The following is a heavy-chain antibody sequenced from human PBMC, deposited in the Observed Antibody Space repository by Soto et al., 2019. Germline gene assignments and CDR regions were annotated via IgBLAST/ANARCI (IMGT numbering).Heavy chain of an antibody. J-gene: IGHJ5*02. CDR2: IYYSGST. CDR1: GGSISSGGYY. V-gene: IGHV4-31*03. CDR3: ARDANVNWFDP. D-gene: IGHD2-8*01. Sequence: QVQLQESSTGLVKPSQTLSLTCTVSGGSISSGGYYWSWIRQHPGKGLEWIGYIYYSGSTYYNPSLKSRVTISVDTSKNQFSLKLSSVTAADMAVYYCARDANVNWFDPWGQGTLVTVSS.